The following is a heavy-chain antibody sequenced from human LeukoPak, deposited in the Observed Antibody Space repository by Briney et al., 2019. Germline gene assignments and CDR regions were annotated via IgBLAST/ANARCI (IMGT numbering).Heavy chain of an antibody. D-gene: IGHD5-12*01. Sequence: PSETLSLTCTVSGGSISSSSYYWGWIRQPPGKGLEWIGSIYYSGSTYYNPSLKSRVTISVDTSKNQFSLKLSSVTAADTAVYYCARDRNTVPGYSGYAGFGWFDPWGQGTLVTVSS. V-gene: IGHV4-39*07. J-gene: IGHJ5*02. CDR3: ARDRNTVPGYSGYAGFGWFDP. CDR2: IYYSGST. CDR1: GGSISSSSYY.